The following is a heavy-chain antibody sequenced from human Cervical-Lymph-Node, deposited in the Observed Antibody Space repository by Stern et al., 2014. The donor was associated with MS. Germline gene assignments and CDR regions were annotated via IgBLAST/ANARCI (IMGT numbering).Heavy chain of an antibody. CDR2: INTNAGTP. V-gene: IGHV7-4-1*02. J-gene: IGHJ4*02. CDR3: ATWGAGSSPPLFY. Sequence: QVQLVQSGSELKKPGASVKVSCKASGYNLTTFAINWVRQAPGQGLEWMGWINTNAGTPTVAQGITGRFVFSLDASINTAYLQIISLKAEDSAVYYCATWGAGSSPPLFYWGQGTLVTVSS. D-gene: IGHD6-6*01. CDR1: GYNLTTFA.